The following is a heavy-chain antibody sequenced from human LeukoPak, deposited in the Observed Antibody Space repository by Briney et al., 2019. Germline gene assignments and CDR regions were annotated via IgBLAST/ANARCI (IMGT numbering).Heavy chain of an antibody. J-gene: IGHJ6*03. CDR1: GFTFSSYS. CDR2: ISSSSSTI. V-gene: IGHV3-48*04. D-gene: IGHD6-6*01. CDR3: AKAAGSSSSPKPNIYYYYYYMDV. Sequence: GGSLRLSCAASGFTFSSYSMNWVRQAPGKGLEWVSYISSSSSTIYYADSVKGRFTISRDNSKNSLYLQMNSLRTEDTALYYCAKAAGSSSSPKPNIYYYYYYMDVWGKGTTVTVSS.